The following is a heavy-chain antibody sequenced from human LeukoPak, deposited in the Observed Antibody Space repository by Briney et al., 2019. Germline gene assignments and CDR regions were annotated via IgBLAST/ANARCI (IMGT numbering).Heavy chain of an antibody. V-gene: IGHV1-2*02. CDR1: GYTFTGYY. D-gene: IGHD1-26*01. J-gene: IGHJ4*02. Sequence: ASVKVSCKASGYTFTGYYMHWVRQAPGQGLEWMGWINPNSGGTNYAQKFQGRVTMTRDTSISTAYVELSRLRSDDTAVYYCAREHSGSYCFDYWGQGTLVTVSS. CDR2: INPNSGGT. CDR3: AREHSGSYCFDY.